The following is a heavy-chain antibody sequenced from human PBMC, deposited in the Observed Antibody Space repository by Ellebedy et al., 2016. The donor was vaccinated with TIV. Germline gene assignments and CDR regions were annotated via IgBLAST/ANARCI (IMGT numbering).Heavy chain of an antibody. D-gene: IGHD2-15*01. Sequence: GGSLRLSCAGSGFSFSKNWMNWVRQAPGKGLEWVANIKKDGREEYYVDSVKGRFTISRDNAKSSLYLQTNNLRAEDTAIYYCAAGAGWLIDYWGQGTLVTVFS. V-gene: IGHV3-7*03. CDR1: GFSFSKNW. CDR2: IKKDGREE. J-gene: IGHJ4*02. CDR3: AAGAGWLIDY.